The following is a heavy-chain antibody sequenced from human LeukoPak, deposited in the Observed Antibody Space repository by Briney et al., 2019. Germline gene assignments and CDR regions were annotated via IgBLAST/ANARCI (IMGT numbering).Heavy chain of an antibody. J-gene: IGHJ5*02. CDR3: AKSLVPAAKEGNWFDP. CDR1: GFSFSSYA. CDR2: ISGSGGST. Sequence: GGSLRLSCAASGFSFSSYAMSWVRQAPGKGLEWVSAISGSGGSTYYADSVKGRFTISRDNSKNTLYLQMNSLRAEDTAVYYCAKSLVPAAKEGNWFDPWGQGTLVTVSS. V-gene: IGHV3-23*01. D-gene: IGHD2-2*01.